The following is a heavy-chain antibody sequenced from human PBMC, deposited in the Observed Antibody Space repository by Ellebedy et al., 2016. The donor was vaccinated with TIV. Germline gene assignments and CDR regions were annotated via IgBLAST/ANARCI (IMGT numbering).Heavy chain of an antibody. J-gene: IGHJ4*02. Sequence: MPSETLSLTCAVYGGSFSGYYWSWIRQPPGKALEWIGEINHSGSTNYNPSLKSRVTISVDTSKNQFSLKLSSVTAADTAVYYCAISQYSGSYGRSRYYFDYWGQGTLVTVSS. V-gene: IGHV4-34*01. D-gene: IGHD1-26*01. CDR1: GGSFSGYY. CDR2: INHSGST. CDR3: AISQYSGSYGRSRYYFDY.